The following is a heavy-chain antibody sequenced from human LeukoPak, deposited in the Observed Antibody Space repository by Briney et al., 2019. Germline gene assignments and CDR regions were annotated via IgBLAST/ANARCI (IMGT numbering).Heavy chain of an antibody. CDR3: ARDELIVRATAFDY. J-gene: IGHJ4*02. Sequence: SETLSLTCTVSGGSISSYYWSWIRQPPGKGLEWIGYIYYSGSTNYNPSLKSRVTISVDTSKNQFSLKLSSVTAADTAVYYCARDELIVRATAFDYWGQGTLVTVSS. V-gene: IGHV4-59*12. D-gene: IGHD1-26*01. CDR1: GGSISSYY. CDR2: IYYSGST.